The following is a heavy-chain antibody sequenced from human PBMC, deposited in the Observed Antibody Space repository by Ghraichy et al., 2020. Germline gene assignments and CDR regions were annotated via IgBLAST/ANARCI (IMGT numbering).Heavy chain of an antibody. Sequence: GGSLRLSCAASGFTFSSHAMSWVRQAPGKGLEWVSGISDSGGSTNYADSVKGRFTISRDNSKTTLYLQMNSLRAEDTATYHCAKDSGGGSGWRFFDYWGQGTLVTVSS. CDR2: ISDSGGST. V-gene: IGHV3-23*01. CDR3: AKDSGGGSGWRFFDY. D-gene: IGHD6-19*01. CDR1: GFTFSSHA. J-gene: IGHJ4*02.